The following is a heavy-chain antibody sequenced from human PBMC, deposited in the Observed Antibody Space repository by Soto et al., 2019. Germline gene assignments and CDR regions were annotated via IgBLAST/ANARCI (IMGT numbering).Heavy chain of an antibody. J-gene: IGHJ4*01. D-gene: IGHD3-16*01. CDR3: GGEQIMNTFEGVNAL. Sequence: QVQLQESGPGLVKPSQNLSLTCTVSGGSISSGGYSWSWIHQHPVKGLEWIGYIYDSGSTYYNPAIKNRVNLSVNPSKNQFSLKLSSVTATDTAVYNSGGEQIMNTFEGVNALWGHVTRDTVSS. CDR2: IYDSGST. CDR1: GGSISSGGYS. V-gene: IGHV4-31*08.